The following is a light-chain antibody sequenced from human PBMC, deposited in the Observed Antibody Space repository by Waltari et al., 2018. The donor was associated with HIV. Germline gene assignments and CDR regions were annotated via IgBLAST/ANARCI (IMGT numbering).Light chain of an antibody. CDR1: SSDVGADND. J-gene: IGLJ3*02. V-gene: IGLV2-11*01. Sequence: QSALTQPRSVSGSPGQTVTIPCTGTSSDVGADNDVSWYQQHTCKAPQLMIFDVNKRPSVVPDRFSGSKSGNTASLTISGLQAEDEADYYCCSYADKYTWVFGGGTKLTVL. CDR3: CSYADKYTWV. CDR2: DVN.